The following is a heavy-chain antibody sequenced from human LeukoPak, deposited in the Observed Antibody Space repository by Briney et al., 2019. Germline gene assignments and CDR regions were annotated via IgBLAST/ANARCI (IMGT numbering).Heavy chain of an antibody. J-gene: IGHJ4*02. CDR1: GFTFDDYG. D-gene: IGHD3-3*01. Sequence: GGSLRLSCAASGFTFDDYGMSWVRQAPGKGLEWVSGINWNGGSTGYADSVKGRFTISRDNAKNSLYLQMNSLRAEDTALYYCARLGITIFGVVIYYFDYWGQGTLVTVSS. V-gene: IGHV3-20*04. CDR2: INWNGGST. CDR3: ARLGITIFGVVIYYFDY.